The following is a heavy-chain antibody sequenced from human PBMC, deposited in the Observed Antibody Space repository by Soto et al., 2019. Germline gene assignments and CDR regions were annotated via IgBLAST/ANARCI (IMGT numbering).Heavy chain of an antibody. J-gene: IGHJ4*02. V-gene: IGHV3-74*01. CDR2: ISNDGRST. Sequence: EVQLVESGGGLVQPGGSLRLSCAASGLTFSNFRMQWVRQAPGKGLVWVALISNDGRSTNHADSVKGRFTISRDNAKSTLYLQLSSLRAEDTAVYYCARDTAGLSYWGQGTLVTVSS. CDR3: ARDTAGLSY. D-gene: IGHD2-21*02. CDR1: GLTFSNFR.